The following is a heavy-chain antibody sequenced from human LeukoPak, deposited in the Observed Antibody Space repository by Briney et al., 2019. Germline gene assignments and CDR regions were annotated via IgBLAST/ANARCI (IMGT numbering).Heavy chain of an antibody. Sequence: GGSLRLSCAASGFTFSSYAMSWVRQAPGKGLEWVSVISGSGGSTYYADSVKGRFTISRDNSKSTLYLQMNSLRAEDTAVYYCARDIVVPPGGGRYFDNWGQGTLITVSS. D-gene: IGHD2-2*01. V-gene: IGHV3-23*01. CDR2: ISGSGGST. J-gene: IGHJ4*02. CDR3: ARDIVVPPGGGRYFDN. CDR1: GFTFSSYA.